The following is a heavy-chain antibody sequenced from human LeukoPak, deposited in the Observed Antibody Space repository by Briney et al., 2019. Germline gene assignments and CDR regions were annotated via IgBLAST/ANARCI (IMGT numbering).Heavy chain of an antibody. D-gene: IGHD3-16*01. J-gene: IGHJ4*02. V-gene: IGHV4-39*01. CDR1: GGSISSSSYY. Sequence: SETLSLTCAVYGGSISSSSYYWGWIRQPPGKGLEWIGSIYYSGSTYYNPSPKSRVTISVDTSKNQFSLKLSSVTAADTAVYYCARQGGPLPDYWGQGTLVTVSS. CDR3: ARQGGPLPDY. CDR2: IYYSGST.